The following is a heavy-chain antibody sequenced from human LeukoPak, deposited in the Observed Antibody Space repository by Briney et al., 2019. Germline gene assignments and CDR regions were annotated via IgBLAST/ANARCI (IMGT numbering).Heavy chain of an antibody. CDR3: ARLGYYDFWSGDNWFDP. J-gene: IGHJ5*02. CDR2: IIPIFGTA. Sequence: SVKVSCKASGGTFISYAISWVRQAPGQGLEWMGGIIPIFGTANYAQKFQGRVTITADESTSTAYMELSSLRSEDTAVYYCARLGYYDFWSGDNWFDPWGQGTLVTVSS. D-gene: IGHD3-3*01. CDR1: GGTFISYA. V-gene: IGHV1-69*01.